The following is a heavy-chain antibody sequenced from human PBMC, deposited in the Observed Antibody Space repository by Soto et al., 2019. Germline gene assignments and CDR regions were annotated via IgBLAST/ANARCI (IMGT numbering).Heavy chain of an antibody. D-gene: IGHD3-16*01. CDR1: GFTFSSYA. V-gene: IGHV3-30-3*01. Sequence: GGSLRLSCAASGFTFSSYAMHWVRQAPGKGLEWVAVISYDGSNKYYADSVKGRFTISRDNSKNTLYLQMNSLRSEDTAVYYCARGIDDGDAFDIWGQGTMVTVSS. CDR3: ARGIDDGDAFDI. CDR2: ISYDGSNK. J-gene: IGHJ3*02.